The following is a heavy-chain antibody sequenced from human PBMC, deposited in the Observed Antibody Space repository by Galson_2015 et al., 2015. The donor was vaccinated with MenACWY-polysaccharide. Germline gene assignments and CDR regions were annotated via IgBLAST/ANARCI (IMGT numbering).Heavy chain of an antibody. Sequence: ETLSLTFTVSGDSISAYYWSWLRQPSGKGLEWIAYIHYSGSTNYNPSLKSRVTISVDTSTTHFSLNLGSVTAADTAVYYCARHGGPGATRGKFDFWGQGILVTVSS. CDR1: GDSISAYY. J-gene: IGHJ4*02. CDR3: ARHGGPGATRGKFDF. V-gene: IGHV4-59*08. D-gene: IGHD1-26*01. CDR2: IHYSGST.